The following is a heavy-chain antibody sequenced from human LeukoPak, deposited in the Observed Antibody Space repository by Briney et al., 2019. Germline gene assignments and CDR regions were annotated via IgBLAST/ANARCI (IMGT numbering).Heavy chain of an antibody. V-gene: IGHV4-34*01. CDR2: INHSGST. J-gene: IGHJ5*02. CDR3: ARGRFTYVWGSYRQNWFDP. D-gene: IGHD3-16*02. CDR1: GGSFSGYY. Sequence: SETLSLTCAVHGGSFSGYYWSWIRQPPGKGLEWIGEINHSGSTNYNPSLKRIVTISVDTSKNQFSLKLSSVTAADTAVYYCARGRFTYVWGSYRQNWFDPWGQGTLVTVSS.